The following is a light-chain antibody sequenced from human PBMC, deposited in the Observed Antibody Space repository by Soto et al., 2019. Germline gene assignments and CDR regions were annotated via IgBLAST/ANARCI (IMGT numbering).Light chain of an antibody. Sequence: QMTHSPSSLSAFVRDRVTFTCXASQSISTYLNWYQQKPGKAPRLLIYSASSLQSGVPSRFSGSGSGTDFTLTISSLQPEDSATYYCQQTYNTLPSTFGQGTRLEIK. CDR1: QSISTY. CDR3: QQTYNTLPST. CDR2: SAS. J-gene: IGKJ5*01. V-gene: IGKV1-39*01.